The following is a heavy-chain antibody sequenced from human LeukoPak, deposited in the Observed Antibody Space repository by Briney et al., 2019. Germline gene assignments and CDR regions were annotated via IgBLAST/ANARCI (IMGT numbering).Heavy chain of an antibody. CDR2: MSWNGHNT. V-gene: IGHV3-43*01. CDR3: AKDMEDYGGNSFDP. J-gene: IGHJ5*02. CDR1: GFAFDEYT. D-gene: IGHD4-23*01. Sequence: PGGSLRLSCVASGFAFDEYTFNWVRQAPGKGLEWVSLMSWNGHNTYYSDSVKGRFTISRDNSKNSIYLEMKDLRIEDTALYYCAKDMEDYGGNSFDPWGEGTLVTVSS.